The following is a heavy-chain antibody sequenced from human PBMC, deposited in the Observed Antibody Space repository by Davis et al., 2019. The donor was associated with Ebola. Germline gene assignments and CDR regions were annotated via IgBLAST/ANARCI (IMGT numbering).Heavy chain of an antibody. D-gene: IGHD2-2*01. J-gene: IGHJ6*02. V-gene: IGHV3-73*01. Sequence: GGSLRLSCAASGFTFSGSAMHWVRQASGKGLEWVGRIRSKANNYATAYAASVKGRFTIARDDSKNTAYLQMNSLKTEDTAIYYCTRSYPLDVWGQGTTVTVSS. CDR1: GFTFSGSA. CDR2: IRSKANNYAT. CDR3: TRSYPLDV.